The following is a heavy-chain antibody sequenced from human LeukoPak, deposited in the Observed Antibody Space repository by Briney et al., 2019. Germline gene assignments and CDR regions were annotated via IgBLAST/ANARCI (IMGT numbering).Heavy chain of an antibody. D-gene: IGHD6-19*01. CDR1: GFTFSSYD. V-gene: IGHV3-13*01. CDR2: ITTAGDT. CDR3: ARDTNSGWIFDY. Sequence: PGGSLRLSCAASGFTFSSYDMHWVRQATGKGLEWVSAITTAGDTYYPGSVKGRFTVSRENAKNSLYLQMNSLRAGDTAVYYCARDTNSGWIFDYWGQGTLVTVSS. J-gene: IGHJ4*02.